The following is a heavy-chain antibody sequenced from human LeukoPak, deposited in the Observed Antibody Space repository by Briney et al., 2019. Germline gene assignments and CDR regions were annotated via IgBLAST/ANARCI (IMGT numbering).Heavy chain of an antibody. V-gene: IGHV3-53*01. CDR2: IYSGGST. CDR3: ATLGYCSSTSCRGDY. Sequence: PGGSLRLSCAASGFTVSSNYMSWVRQAPGKGLEWGSVIYSGGSTYYADSVKGRFTISRDNSKNTLYLQMNSLRAEDTAVYYCATLGYCSSTSCRGDYWGQGTLVTVSS. J-gene: IGHJ4*02. D-gene: IGHD2-2*01. CDR1: GFTVSSNY.